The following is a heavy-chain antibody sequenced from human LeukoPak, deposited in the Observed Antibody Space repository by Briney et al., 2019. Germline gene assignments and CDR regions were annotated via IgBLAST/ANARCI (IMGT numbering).Heavy chain of an antibody. V-gene: IGHV4-34*01. CDR3: ARGRYYGAKELYFDY. CDR1: GGSFSGYY. CDR2: INHSGST. J-gene: IGHJ4*02. D-gene: IGHD4-17*01. Sequence: PSETLSLTCAVYGGSFSGYYWSWIRQPPGKGLEWIGEINHSGSTNYNPSLKSRVTISVDTSENQFSLKLSSVTAADTAVYYCARGRYYGAKELYFDYWGQGTLVTVSS.